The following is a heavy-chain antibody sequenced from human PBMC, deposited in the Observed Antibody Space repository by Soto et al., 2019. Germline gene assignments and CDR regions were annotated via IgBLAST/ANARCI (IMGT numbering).Heavy chain of an antibody. CDR3: ARHPSDFWFDP. D-gene: IGHD2-21*02. Sequence: PSETLSLTCAVYGGSFSAYYWTWIRQPPGTGLEWIGEINHSGSTNYNPSLKSRVTISVDTSKNQFSLKLTSVTAADTAVYYCARHPSDFWFDPWGQGTLVTVSS. CDR1: GGSFSAYY. V-gene: IGHV4-34*01. CDR2: INHSGST. J-gene: IGHJ5*02.